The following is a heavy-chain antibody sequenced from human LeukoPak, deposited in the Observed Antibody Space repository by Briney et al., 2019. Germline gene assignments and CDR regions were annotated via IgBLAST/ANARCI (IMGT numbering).Heavy chain of an antibody. V-gene: IGHV4-59*08. Sequence: SETLTLTCTVSGGSISSYYWSWIRQPPGKGLEWIGYIYYSGSTNYNPSLKSRVTISVDTSKNQFSLKLSSVTAADTAVYYCARSIEDYYDSSGYYYYFDYWGQGTLVTVSS. D-gene: IGHD3-22*01. CDR2: IYYSGST. CDR1: GGSISSYY. J-gene: IGHJ4*02. CDR3: ARSIEDYYDSSGYYYYFDY.